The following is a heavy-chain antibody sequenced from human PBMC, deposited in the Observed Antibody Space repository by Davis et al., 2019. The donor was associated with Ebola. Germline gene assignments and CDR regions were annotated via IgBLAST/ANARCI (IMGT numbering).Heavy chain of an antibody. J-gene: IGHJ6*04. V-gene: IGHV3-9*01. Sequence: SLKIPCAASGFTFDAYAMHWVRQAPGKGLEWVPGISWNSGSTGYADSVKGRFTISRDNAKNSLYLQMNSLRPEDTALYYCAKDQAFYYALDVWGKGTTVTVSS. CDR2: ISWNSGST. CDR1: GFTFDAYA. CDR3: AKDQAFYYALDV.